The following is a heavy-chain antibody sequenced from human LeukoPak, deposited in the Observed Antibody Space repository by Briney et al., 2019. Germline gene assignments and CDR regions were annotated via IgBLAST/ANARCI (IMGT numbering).Heavy chain of an antibody. D-gene: IGHD3-10*01. CDR2: ISWNSGSI. CDR3: ARDGEGRVLNWFDP. V-gene: IGHV3-9*01. J-gene: IGHJ5*02. Sequence: GGSLRLSCAASGFTFDDYAMHWVRQAPGKGLEWVSGISWNSGSIGYADSVKGRFTISRDNAKNSLYLQMNSLRAEDTAVYYCARDGEGRVLNWFDPWGQGTLVTVSS. CDR1: GFTFDDYA.